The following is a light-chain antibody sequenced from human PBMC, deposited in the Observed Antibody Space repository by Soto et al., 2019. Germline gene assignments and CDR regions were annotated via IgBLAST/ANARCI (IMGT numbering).Light chain of an antibody. CDR1: SSDVGGYNY. CDR3: SSYTTTNTRYV. CDR2: NVS. Sequence: QSALTQPASVSGSPGQSITISCTGTSSDVGGYNYVSWYQQHPGKAPKVMIYNVSDRPSGVSNRFSGSKSGNTASLTISGLQVEDEADYYCSSYTTTNTRYVFGTGTKLTVL. V-gene: IGLV2-14*03. J-gene: IGLJ1*01.